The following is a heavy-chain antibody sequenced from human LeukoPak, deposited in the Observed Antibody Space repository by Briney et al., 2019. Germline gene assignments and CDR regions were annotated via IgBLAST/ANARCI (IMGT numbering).Heavy chain of an antibody. J-gene: IGHJ4*02. D-gene: IGHD5-18*01. CDR1: GFTFSYYY. CDR2: ISSSGSTI. Sequence: GSLRLSCSASGFTFSYYYISWIRQAPGKGLEWVSYISSSGSTIYYADSVKGRFTISRDNAKNSLYLQMNSLRAEDTAVYYCARDGQYSYGYLFWGQGTLVTVSS. CDR3: ARDGQYSYGYLF. V-gene: IGHV3-11*04.